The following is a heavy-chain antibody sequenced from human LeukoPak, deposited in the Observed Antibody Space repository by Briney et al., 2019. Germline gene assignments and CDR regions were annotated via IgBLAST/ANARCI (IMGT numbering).Heavy chain of an antibody. V-gene: IGHV3-15*07. Sequence: PGGSLRLSCAGSGLPFSNAWMHWVRQAPGKGLEWVGRTKSKADGGTTDYAEPVKGRFTISRDDSRKTLHLQMNSLKTEDTAIYYCTTEIEYCSGSGCYYPWGQGTLVTVSS. CDR1: GLPFSNAW. CDR2: TKSKADGGTT. J-gene: IGHJ5*02. D-gene: IGHD2-15*01. CDR3: TTEIEYCSGSGCYYP.